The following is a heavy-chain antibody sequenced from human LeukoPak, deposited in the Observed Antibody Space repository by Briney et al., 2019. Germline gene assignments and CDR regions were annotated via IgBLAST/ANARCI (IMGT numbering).Heavy chain of an antibody. D-gene: IGHD1-1*01. J-gene: IGHJ6*02. CDR3: ARGFERRYYYYGMDV. V-gene: IGHV4-59*12. CDR1: GGSISSYY. Sequence: PSETLSLTCTVSGGSISSYYWSWIRQPPGKGLEWIGYIYYSGSTNYNPSLKSRVTISVDTSKNQFSLKLSSVTAADTAVYYCARGFERRYYYYGMDVWGQGTTVTVSS. CDR2: IYYSGST.